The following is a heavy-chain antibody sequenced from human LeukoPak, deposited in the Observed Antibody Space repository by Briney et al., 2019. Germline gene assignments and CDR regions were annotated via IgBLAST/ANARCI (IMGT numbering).Heavy chain of an antibody. CDR2: ISSSSSYI. D-gene: IGHD4-23*01. CDR1: GFTFSSYN. Sequence: GGSLRLSCAASGFTFSSYNMNWVRQAPGKGLEWVSSISSSSSYIYYADSVKGRFTISRDNAENSLYLQMNSLRAEDTAVYYCARDGLSVVTHHFDYWGQGALVTVSS. CDR3: ARDGLSVVTHHFDY. V-gene: IGHV3-21*01. J-gene: IGHJ4*02.